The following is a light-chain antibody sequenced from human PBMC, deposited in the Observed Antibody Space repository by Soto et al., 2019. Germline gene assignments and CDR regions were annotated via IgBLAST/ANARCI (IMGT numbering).Light chain of an antibody. CDR3: QQSYSTPTWT. Sequence: IQITQSPSSRSASVGDRVTITCRASQSISSYLNWYQQKPGKAPKLLIYAASSLQSGVPLRFSGSGSGTDLTLTISSLQPQDFATYYCQQSYSTPTWTFGQGTKVDIK. V-gene: IGKV1-39*01. CDR2: AAS. J-gene: IGKJ1*01. CDR1: QSISSY.